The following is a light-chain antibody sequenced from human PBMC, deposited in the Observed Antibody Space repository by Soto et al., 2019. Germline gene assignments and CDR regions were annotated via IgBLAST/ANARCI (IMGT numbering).Light chain of an antibody. CDR2: AAS. CDR1: QSTSSS. J-gene: IGKJ1*01. V-gene: IGKV1-39*01. CDR3: QQSFNLPRT. Sequence: DIQMTQSPSSLSASLGETITITCRASQSTSSSLNWFQHSPGQPPKLLLFAASNLHAGVPPRFSGSGSGTSFSLTIRSLQPEDFATYYCQQSFNLPRTFGPGTKVDIK.